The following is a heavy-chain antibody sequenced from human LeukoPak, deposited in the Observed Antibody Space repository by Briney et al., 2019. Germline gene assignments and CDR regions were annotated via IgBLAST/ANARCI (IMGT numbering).Heavy chain of an antibody. CDR2: ISYDGSNK. V-gene: IGHV3-30*04. J-gene: IGHJ6*02. Sequence: GGSLRLSCAASGFTFSSYAMHWVRQAPGKGLGWVAVISYDGSNKYYADSVKGRFTISRDNSKNTLYLQMNSLRAEDTAVYYCARAPDYYDSSGYYYLKYYYYGMDVWGQGTTVTVSS. CDR3: ARAPDYYDSSGYYYLKYYYYGMDV. CDR1: GFTFSSYA. D-gene: IGHD3-22*01.